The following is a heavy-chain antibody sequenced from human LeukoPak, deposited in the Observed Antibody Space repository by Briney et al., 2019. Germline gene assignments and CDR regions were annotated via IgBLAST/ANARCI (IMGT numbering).Heavy chain of an antibody. CDR3: AIMHGYYDGTGYWVQ. V-gene: IGHV3-23*01. CDR2: ITTNGGRT. Sequence: GGSLRPSCAASGFTFASYGMSWVRQAPGKGLEWVSFITTNGGRTSYADSVEGRFTISRDNPRNTLYMQMNSLRDEDTAVYYCAIMHGYYDGTGYWVQWGQGTLVTVSS. D-gene: IGHD3-22*01. CDR1: GFTFASYG. J-gene: IGHJ1*01.